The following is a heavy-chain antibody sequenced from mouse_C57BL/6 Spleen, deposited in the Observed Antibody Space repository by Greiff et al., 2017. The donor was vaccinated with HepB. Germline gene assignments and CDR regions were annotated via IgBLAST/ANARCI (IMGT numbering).Heavy chain of an antibody. D-gene: IGHD1-1*01. J-gene: IGHJ1*03. V-gene: IGHV1-81*01. CDR1: GYTFTSYG. CDR2: IYPRSGNT. CDR3: ARPSYYGSRDWYFDV. Sequence: QVQLKQSGAELARPGASVKLSCKASGYTFTSYGISWVKQRTGQGLEWIGEIYPRSGNTYYNEKFKGKATLTADKSSSTAYMELRSLTSEDSAVYFCARPSYYGSRDWYFDVWGTGTTVTVSS.